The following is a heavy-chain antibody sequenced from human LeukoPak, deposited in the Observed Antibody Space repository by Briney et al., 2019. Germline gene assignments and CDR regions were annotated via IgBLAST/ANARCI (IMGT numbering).Heavy chain of an antibody. J-gene: IGHJ6*02. CDR1: GDSINSYY. V-gene: IGHV4-59*01. CDR3: ARDLNHGFNYYYYGLEV. Sequence: SETLSLTCTVSGDSINSYYWSWIRQPPGKGLEWIGYIYFSGNTKYNSSLKNRVTISVDRSKSQFYLTLRSVTAADTAVYYCARDLNHGFNYYYYGLEVWGQGTTVTVSS. CDR2: IYFSGNT. D-gene: IGHD3-9*01.